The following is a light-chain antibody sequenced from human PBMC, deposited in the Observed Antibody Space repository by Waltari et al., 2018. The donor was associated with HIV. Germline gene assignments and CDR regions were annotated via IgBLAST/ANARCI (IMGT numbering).Light chain of an antibody. V-gene: IGLV2-14*01. CDR1: SSDVGGYNY. Sequence: QSALTQPASVPGSPGQSITISCTGPSSDVGGYNYVPWYQQHPGKAPKLMIYEVSNRPSGVSNRFSGSKSGNTASLTISGLQAEDEADYYCSSYTSSSTVVFGGGTKLTVL. J-gene: IGLJ2*01. CDR3: SSYTSSSTVV. CDR2: EVS.